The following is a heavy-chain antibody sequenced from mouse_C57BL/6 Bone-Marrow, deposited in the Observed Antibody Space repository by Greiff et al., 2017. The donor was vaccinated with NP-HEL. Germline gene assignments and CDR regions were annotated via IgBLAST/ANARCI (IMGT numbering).Heavy chain of an antibody. V-gene: IGHV1-15*01. D-gene: IGHD2-5*01. J-gene: IGHJ4*01. CDR2: IDPGTGGT. CDR3: TTGPYYSNTSYARDY. CDR1: GYAFTDSE. Sequence: VQLQQSGAELVRPGASVTLSCKASGYAFTDSEMNWVKQRPVHGLEWIGAIDPGTGGTTYNQKFKGKATLTADKSSSTAYIQLRSLTSEDSGVSYCTTGPYYSNTSYARDYWGRGTSVTVTS.